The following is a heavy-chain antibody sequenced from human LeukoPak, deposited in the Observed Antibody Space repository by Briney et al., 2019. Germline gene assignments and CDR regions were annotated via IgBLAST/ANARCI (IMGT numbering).Heavy chain of an antibody. J-gene: IGHJ4*02. CDR2: IYYSGST. CDR3: AREDHDYGDPY. D-gene: IGHD4-17*01. CDR1: GVSISSSSYY. V-gene: IGHV4-39*02. Sequence: SETLSLTCTVSGVSISSSSYYWGWIRQPPGKGLEWIGSIYYSGSTYYNPSLKSRVTISVDTSKNQFSLKLSSVTAADTAVYYCAREDHDYGDPYWGQGTLVTVSS.